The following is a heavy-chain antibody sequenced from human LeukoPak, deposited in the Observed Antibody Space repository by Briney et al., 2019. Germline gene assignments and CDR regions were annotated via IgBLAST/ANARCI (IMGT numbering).Heavy chain of an antibody. CDR1: GFTFSSYG. CDR2: IRYDGNDK. Sequence: GGSLRLSCAASGFTFSSYGIHWVRQAPGKGLEWVALIRYDGNDKYYADSVKGRFTISRDNSKNTLYLQMNSLRAEDTAVYYCAKDARRRGGGSYVLDYWGQGTLVTVSS. D-gene: IGHD1-26*01. CDR3: AKDARRRGGGSYVLDY. J-gene: IGHJ4*02. V-gene: IGHV3-30*02.